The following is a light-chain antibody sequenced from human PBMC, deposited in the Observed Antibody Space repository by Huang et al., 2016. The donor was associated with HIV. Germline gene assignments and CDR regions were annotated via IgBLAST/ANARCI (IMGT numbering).Light chain of an antibody. V-gene: IGKV3-15*01. CDR3: QQYNNWPRT. CDR1: QIISSN. Sequence: EIVMTLSPATLSVSPGDTATLSCRASQIISSNLAWYQQKPGQAPRLLIYDASTRATGVPARFSGGGSGTEFTLTISSLQSEDFAVYYCQQYNNWPRTFGGGTKVEIK. J-gene: IGKJ4*01. CDR2: DAS.